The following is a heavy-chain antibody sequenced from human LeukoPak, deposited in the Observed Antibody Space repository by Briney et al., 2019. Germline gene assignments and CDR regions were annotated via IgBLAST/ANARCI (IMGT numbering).Heavy chain of an antibody. CDR1: AYTFTGYY. J-gene: IGHJ4*02. V-gene: IGHV1-2*02. Sequence: ASGKVSCKASAYTFTGYYMDWVRQAPGQGLEWMGWINPNSGGTNYAQKFQGRVTMTRDTSNSTAYMELSRLRSDDTAEYYCARGVGPAGYWGQGTLVTVSS. CDR2: INPNSGGT. CDR3: ARGVGPAGY. D-gene: IGHD2-15*01.